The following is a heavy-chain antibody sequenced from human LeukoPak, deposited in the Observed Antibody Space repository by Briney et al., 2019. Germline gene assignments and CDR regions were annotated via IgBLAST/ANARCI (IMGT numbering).Heavy chain of an antibody. V-gene: IGHV3-74*01. CDR3: ARGRPHGNDY. D-gene: IGHD4-23*01. Sequence: GGPLRLSCAASGFTFSSYWMNWVRQAPGKGLVWVSRIASDGSSTTYADSVKGRFSISRDNAKNTLYLQMNSLRVEDTAVYYCARGRPHGNDYWGQGTLVTVSS. J-gene: IGHJ4*02. CDR1: GFTFSSYW. CDR2: IASDGSST.